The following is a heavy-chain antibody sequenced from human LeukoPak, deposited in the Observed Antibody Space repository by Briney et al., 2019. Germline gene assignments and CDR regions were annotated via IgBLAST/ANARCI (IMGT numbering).Heavy chain of an antibody. CDR1: GGSISSSSYY. V-gene: IGHV4-39*01. D-gene: IGHD1-26*01. J-gene: IGHJ4*02. CDR3: ARHRELTVKIDD. Sequence: SETLSLTCTVSGGSISSSSYYWGWIRQPPGKGLEWIGSIYYSGSTYYNPSLKSRVTISVDTSKNQFSLKPSSVTAADTAVYYCARHRELTVKIDDWGQGTLVTVSS. CDR2: IYYSGST.